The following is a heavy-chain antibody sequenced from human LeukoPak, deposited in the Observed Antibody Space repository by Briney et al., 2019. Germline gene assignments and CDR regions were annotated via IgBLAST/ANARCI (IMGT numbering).Heavy chain of an antibody. J-gene: IGHJ6*02. Sequence: PSETLFLTCTVSGGSISSGAYYWSWIRQHPGKGLEWIGYIYYSGSTYYNPSLKSRVTISVDTSKNQFSLKLSSVTAADTAVYYCARGSGDFWSGHFAYYYYGMDVWGQGTTVTVSS. D-gene: IGHD3-3*01. CDR1: GGSISSGAYY. CDR3: ARGSGDFWSGHFAYYYYGMDV. V-gene: IGHV4-31*03. CDR2: IYYSGST.